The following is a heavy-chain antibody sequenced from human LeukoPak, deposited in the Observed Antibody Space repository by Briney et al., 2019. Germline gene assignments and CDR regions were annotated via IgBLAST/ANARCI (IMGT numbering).Heavy chain of an antibody. CDR2: ITPNSGGGT. Sequence: ASVNVSYKASGYTLTGYYIHWVRQAPGQGREWLGWITPNSGGGTQYAPQFQGRFTMTRDTSISTAYLDLRRLRYDETAVHYCARGYRYGYLEYWGAGTLVTVS. CDR3: ARGYRYGYLEY. CDR1: GYTLTGYY. J-gene: IGHJ4*02. D-gene: IGHD5-18*01. V-gene: IGHV1-2*02.